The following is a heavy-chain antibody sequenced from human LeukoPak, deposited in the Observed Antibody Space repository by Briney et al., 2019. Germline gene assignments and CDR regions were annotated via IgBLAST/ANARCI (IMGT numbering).Heavy chain of an antibody. CDR1: GYTFTVYY. Sequence: GASVTVSFTASGYTFTVYYMHWVRQAPGQGLEWMGWINPNSGGTNYAQKFQGRVTMTRDTSISTAYMELSRLRSDDTAVYYCARDPWYCSGGSCYSLKNRYYFDYWGQGTLVTVSS. J-gene: IGHJ4*02. V-gene: IGHV1-2*02. CDR3: ARDPWYCSGGSCYSLKNRYYFDY. D-gene: IGHD2-15*01. CDR2: INPNSGGT.